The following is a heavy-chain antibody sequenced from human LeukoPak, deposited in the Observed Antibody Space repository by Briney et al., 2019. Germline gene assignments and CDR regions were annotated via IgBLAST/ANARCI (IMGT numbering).Heavy chain of an antibody. Sequence: LSLTCTVSGGSISSGGYYWSWIRQHPGKGLEWLSCISRGGAYIYYADSVRGRFTISRDNAKNSLSLQMNSLGVEDTAIYYCAREEDSTTIRASHGMDVWGQGTTVTVS. V-gene: IGHV3-11*04. CDR2: ISRGGAYI. CDR1: GGSISSGGYY. J-gene: IGHJ6*02. CDR3: AREEDSTTIRASHGMDV. D-gene: IGHD6-6*01.